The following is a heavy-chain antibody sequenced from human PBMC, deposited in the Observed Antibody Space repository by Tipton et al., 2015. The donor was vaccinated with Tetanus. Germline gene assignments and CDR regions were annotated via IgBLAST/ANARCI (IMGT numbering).Heavy chain of an antibody. CDR1: GGSFTDFY. V-gene: IGHV4-34*01. Sequence: GLVKPSETLSLTCAVSGGSFTDFYWSWIRQVPGQGLVWIGEINHSGTANKNPPLKSRVTMSVDTSNRQFSLSLDSVTAADTGVYFCARRRYTWNRGGFDIWGQGTLVTVSS. CDR2: INHSGTA. J-gene: IGHJ3*02. D-gene: IGHD1-20*01. CDR3: ARRRYTWNRGGFDI.